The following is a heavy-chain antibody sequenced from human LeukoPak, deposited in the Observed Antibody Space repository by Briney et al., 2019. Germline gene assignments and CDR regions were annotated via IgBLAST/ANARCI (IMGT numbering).Heavy chain of an antibody. Sequence: SVKVSCKASGGTFSSYAISWVRQAPGQGLEWMGGIIPIFGTANYAQKLQGRVTMTTDTSTSTAYMELRSLRSDDTAVYYCARDRDKMYGSGSYYAFDYWGQGTLVTVSS. CDR1: GGTFSSYA. V-gene: IGHV1-69*05. CDR3: ARDRDKMYGSGSYYAFDY. CDR2: IIPIFGTA. D-gene: IGHD3-10*01. J-gene: IGHJ4*02.